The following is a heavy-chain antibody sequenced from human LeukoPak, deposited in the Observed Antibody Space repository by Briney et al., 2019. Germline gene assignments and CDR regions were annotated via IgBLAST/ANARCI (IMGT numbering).Heavy chain of an antibody. J-gene: IGHJ4*02. CDR1: GFAFSSYA. CDR3: ARAYDILTGYHSYYFDY. Sequence: GRSLRLSCAASGFAFSSYAMHWVRQAPGKGLEWVAVISYDGSNKYYADSVKGRFTISRDNSKNTLYLQMNSLRAEDTAVYYCARAYDILTGYHSYYFDYWGQGTLVTVSS. D-gene: IGHD3-9*01. V-gene: IGHV3-30-3*01. CDR2: ISYDGSNK.